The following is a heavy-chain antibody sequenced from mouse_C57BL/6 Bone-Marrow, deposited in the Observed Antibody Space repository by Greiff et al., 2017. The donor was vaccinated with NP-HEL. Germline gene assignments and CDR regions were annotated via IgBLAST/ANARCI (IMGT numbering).Heavy chain of an antibody. CDR3: ARWGASYGSSLYWYLDV. Sequence: EVQLQQSVAELVRPGASVKLSCTASGFNIKNTYMHWVKQRPEQGLEWIGRIDPANGNTKYAPKFQGKATITADTSSNTAYLQLSSLTSEDTAIYYCARWGASYGSSLYWYLDVWGTGTTVTVSS. D-gene: IGHD1-1*01. CDR1: GFNIKNTY. V-gene: IGHV14-3*01. CDR2: IDPANGNT. J-gene: IGHJ1*03.